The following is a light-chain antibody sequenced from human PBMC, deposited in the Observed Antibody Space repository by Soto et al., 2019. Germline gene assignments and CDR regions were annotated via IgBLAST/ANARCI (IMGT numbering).Light chain of an antibody. J-gene: IGLJ1*01. CDR1: SNDIGAYKY. Sequence: QSALTQPASVSGSPGQSITISCTGSSNDIGAYKYVSWYQQYPGKAPKLIMFEVSNRPSGVSNRFSGSKSGNTASLTIAGLQAEDEADYHCSSYTTGSTLYVFGGGTKLTVL. CDR3: SSYTTGSTLYV. CDR2: EVS. V-gene: IGLV2-14*01.